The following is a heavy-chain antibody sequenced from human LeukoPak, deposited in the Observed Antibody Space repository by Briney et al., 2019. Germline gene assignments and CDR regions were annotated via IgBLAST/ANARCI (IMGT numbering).Heavy chain of an antibody. D-gene: IGHD6-6*01. J-gene: IGHJ4*02. Sequence: PSETLSLTCTVSGGSISSYYWSWIRQPAGKGLEWIGRIYTSGSTNYNPSLKSRVTMSVDTSKNQFSLKLSSVTAADTAVYYCARLRAARPSDPIFDYWGQGTLVTVSS. CDR2: IYTSGST. CDR1: GGSISSYY. V-gene: IGHV4-4*07. CDR3: ARLRAARPSDPIFDY.